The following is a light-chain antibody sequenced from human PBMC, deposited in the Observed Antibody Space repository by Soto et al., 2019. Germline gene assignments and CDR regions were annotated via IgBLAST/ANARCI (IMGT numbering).Light chain of an antibody. J-gene: IGLJ2*01. Sequence: QSVLTQPASVSESPGQSITISCTGTSSDVGSYNLVSWYQQHPGKAPKLIIYEVSERPSGVSSRFSGSKSGNTASLTISGLQAEDEADYYCCSYAGSTTVVFGGGTKVTVL. CDR1: SSDVGSYNL. CDR3: CSYAGSTTVV. CDR2: EVS. V-gene: IGLV2-23*02.